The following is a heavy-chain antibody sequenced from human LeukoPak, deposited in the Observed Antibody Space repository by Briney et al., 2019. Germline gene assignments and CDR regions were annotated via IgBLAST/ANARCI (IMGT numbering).Heavy chain of an antibody. V-gene: IGHV4-4*07. J-gene: IGHJ4*02. CDR2: IYTSGST. CDR3: ARGRYDFWSGSGSPFDY. Sequence: SETLSLACTVSGGSISSYYWSWIRQPAGKGLEWIGRIYTSGSTNYNPSLKSRVTISVDTSKNQFSLKLSSVTAADTAVYYCARGRYDFWSGSGSPFDYWGQGTLVTVSS. CDR1: GGSISSYY. D-gene: IGHD3-3*01.